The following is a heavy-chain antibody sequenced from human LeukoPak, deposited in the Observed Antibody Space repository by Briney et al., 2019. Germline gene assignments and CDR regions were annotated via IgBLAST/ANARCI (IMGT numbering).Heavy chain of an antibody. CDR1: GFTFSSYG. CDR3: AKDRYYYDSSGSIYFGY. V-gene: IGHV3-30*18. CDR2: ISYDGSNK. J-gene: IGHJ4*02. D-gene: IGHD3-22*01. Sequence: GGSLRLSCAASGFTFSSYGMHWVRQAPGKGLEWVAVISYDGSNKYYADSVKGRFTISRDNSKNTLYLQMNSLRAEDTAVYYCAKDRYYYDSSGSIYFGYWGQGTLVTVSS.